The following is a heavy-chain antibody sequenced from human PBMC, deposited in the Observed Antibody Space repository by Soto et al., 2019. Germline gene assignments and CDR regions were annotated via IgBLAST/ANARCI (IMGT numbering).Heavy chain of an antibody. D-gene: IGHD3-10*01. Sequence: SETLSLTCAVYGGSFSGYYWSGIRQPPGKGLEWIGEINHSGSTNYNPSLKSRVTISVDTSKNQFSLKLSSVTAADTAVYYCATGRWVRGVNYFDYWGQGTLVT. CDR2: INHSGST. CDR1: GGSFSGYY. V-gene: IGHV4-34*01. CDR3: ATGRWVRGVNYFDY. J-gene: IGHJ4*02.